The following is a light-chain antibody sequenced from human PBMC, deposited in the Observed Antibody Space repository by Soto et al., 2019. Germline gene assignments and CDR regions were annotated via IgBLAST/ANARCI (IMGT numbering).Light chain of an antibody. CDR1: QSFSSNY. CDR2: GAS. J-gene: IGKJ1*01. Sequence: EIVLTQSPGTLSLSPGERATLSCRASQSFSSNYLAWYQQTPGQAPRLLIYGASSRATGIPDRFTGSGSGTGFTLTISRLEPEDFAVYYCQQYGSSPWTFGQGTKVEIK. V-gene: IGKV3-20*01. CDR3: QQYGSSPWT.